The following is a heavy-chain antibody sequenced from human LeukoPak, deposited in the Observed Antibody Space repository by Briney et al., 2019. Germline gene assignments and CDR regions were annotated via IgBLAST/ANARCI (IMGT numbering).Heavy chain of an antibody. J-gene: IGHJ6*03. CDR3: ASAHYYYYMDV. Sequence: GGSLRLSCAASGFIFSDYYMSWIRQAPGKGLEWVSCISSSGSTIYYADSVKGRFTISRDNAKNSLYLQMNSLRAEDTAVYYCASAHYYYYMDVWGKGTTVTVSS. CDR1: GFIFSDYY. CDR2: ISSSGSTI. V-gene: IGHV3-11*01.